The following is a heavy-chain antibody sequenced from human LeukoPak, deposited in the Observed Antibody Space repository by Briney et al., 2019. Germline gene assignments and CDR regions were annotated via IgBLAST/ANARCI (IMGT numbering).Heavy chain of an antibody. CDR3: ARSYSSGYKVHDY. CDR1: GGSISSSSYY. D-gene: IGHD3-22*01. J-gene: IGHJ4*02. Sequence: SETLSLTCTVSGGSISSSSYYWGWIRQPPGKGLEWIGSIYYSGSTYYNPSLKSRVTISVDTSKNQFSLKLSSVTAADTAVYYCARSYSSGYKVHDYWGQGTLVTVSS. V-gene: IGHV4-39*07. CDR2: IYYSGST.